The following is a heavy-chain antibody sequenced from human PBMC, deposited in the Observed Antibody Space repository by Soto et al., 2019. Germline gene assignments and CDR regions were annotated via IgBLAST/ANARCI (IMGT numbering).Heavy chain of an antibody. J-gene: IGHJ4*02. Sequence: GGSLRLSCAASGFTFSSYAMSWVRQAPGKGLEWVSAISGSGGSTYYADSVKGRFTISRDNSKNTLYLQMNSLRAEDTAVYYCARPPGTGYYEDLYYWGQGTLVTVSS. CDR3: ARPPGTGYYEDLYY. D-gene: IGHD3-9*01. CDR2: ISGSGGST. V-gene: IGHV3-23*01. CDR1: GFTFSSYA.